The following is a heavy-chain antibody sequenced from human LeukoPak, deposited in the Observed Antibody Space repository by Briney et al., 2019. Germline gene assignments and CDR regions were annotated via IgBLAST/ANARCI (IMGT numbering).Heavy chain of an antibody. D-gene: IGHD3-22*01. Sequence: ASVKVSCKASGYTFTGYYMHWVRQAPGQGLEWMGWINTNTGNPTYAQGFTGRFVFSLDTSVSTAYLQISSLKAEDTTVYYCASATYYYDSSGYYSPGAFDIWGQGTMVTVSS. CDR3: ASATYYYDSSGYYSPGAFDI. J-gene: IGHJ3*02. CDR2: INTNTGNP. V-gene: IGHV7-4-1*02. CDR1: GYTFTGYY.